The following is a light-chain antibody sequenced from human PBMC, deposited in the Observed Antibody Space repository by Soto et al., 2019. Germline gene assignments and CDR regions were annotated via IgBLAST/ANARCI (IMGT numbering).Light chain of an antibody. CDR2: WAS. V-gene: IGKV4-1*01. CDR3: QQYYRPWT. CDR1: QSVLYSSNNKNY. J-gene: IGKJ1*01. Sequence: DIVMTQSPDSLAVSLGERATINCKSSQSVLYSSNNKNYLAWYQQKPGQPPKLLIYWASTRESGVPDRFSGSWSGTDFTLTIRSLQAEDVAVYYCQQYYRPWTFGQGTKVEIK.